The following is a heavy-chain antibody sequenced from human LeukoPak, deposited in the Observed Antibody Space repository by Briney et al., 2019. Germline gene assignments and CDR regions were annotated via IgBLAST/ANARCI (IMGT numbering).Heavy chain of an antibody. CDR1: GYRFTSYW. CDR3: ARPEEHGDYVHDAFDI. V-gene: IGHV5-51*01. D-gene: IGHD4-17*01. J-gene: IGHJ3*02. Sequence: GESLKISCKASGYRFTSYWIGWVRQMPGKGLEWMGIIYPGDSDTRYSPSFQGQVTISADKSISTAYLQWSSLKASDTAMYYCARPEEHGDYVHDAFDIWGQGTMVTVSS. CDR2: IYPGDSDT.